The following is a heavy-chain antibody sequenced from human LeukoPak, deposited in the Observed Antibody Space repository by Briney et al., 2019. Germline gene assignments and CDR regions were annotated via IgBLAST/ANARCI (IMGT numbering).Heavy chain of an antibody. CDR1: GGSISSSSYY. D-gene: IGHD3-22*01. CDR3: ARGSENYYDSSGLDY. Sequence: SSETLSLTCTVSGGSISSSSYYWGWIRQPPGKGLEWIGSIYYSGSTYYNPSLKSRVTISVDTSKNQFSLKLSSVTAADTAVYYCARGSENYYDSSGLDYWGQGTLVTVSS. V-gene: IGHV4-39*01. J-gene: IGHJ4*02. CDR2: IYYSGST.